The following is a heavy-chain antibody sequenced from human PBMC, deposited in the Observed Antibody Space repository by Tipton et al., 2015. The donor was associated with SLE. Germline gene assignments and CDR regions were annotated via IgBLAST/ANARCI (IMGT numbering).Heavy chain of an antibody. CDR3: ARQGQQLVRPYYYGMDV. Sequence: LRLSCTVSGGSISSYYWSWIRQPPGKGLEWIGYIYYSGSTNYNPSLKSRVTISVDTSKNQFSLKLCSVTAADTAVYYCARQGQQLVRPYYYGMDVWGQGTTVTVSS. CDR2: IYYSGST. V-gene: IGHV4-59*08. CDR1: GGSISSYY. J-gene: IGHJ6*02. D-gene: IGHD6-13*01.